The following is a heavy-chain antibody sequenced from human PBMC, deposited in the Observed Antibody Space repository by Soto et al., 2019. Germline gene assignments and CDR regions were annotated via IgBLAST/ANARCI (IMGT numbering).Heavy chain of an antibody. D-gene: IGHD2-15*01. CDR1: GGTFSSYT. Sequence: QVQLVQSGAEVKKPGSSVKVSCKASGGTFSSYTISWVRQAPGQGLEWMGRIIPILGIANYAQKFQGRVTITAVKSTSTAYMELSSLRSEDTAVYYCARGRIVVVAATDYYYYMDVWGKGTTVTVSS. V-gene: IGHV1-69*02. CDR3: ARGRIVVVAATDYYYYMDV. CDR2: IIPILGIA. J-gene: IGHJ6*03.